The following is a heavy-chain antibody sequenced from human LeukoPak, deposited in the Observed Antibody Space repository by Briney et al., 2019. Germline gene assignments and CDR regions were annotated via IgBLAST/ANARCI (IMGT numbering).Heavy chain of an antibody. D-gene: IGHD3-10*01. CDR1: GGSFSGYY. Sequence: PSETLSLTCAVYGGSFSGYYWSWIRQPPGKGLEWIGEINHSGSTNYNPSLKSRVTISVDTSKNQFSLKLSSVTAADTAVYYCARDRGRHYYGSGSYYNFAGTTNYYYYYMDVWGKGTTVTISS. J-gene: IGHJ6*03. V-gene: IGHV4-34*01. CDR2: INHSGST. CDR3: ARDRGRHYYGSGSYYNFAGTTNYYYYYMDV.